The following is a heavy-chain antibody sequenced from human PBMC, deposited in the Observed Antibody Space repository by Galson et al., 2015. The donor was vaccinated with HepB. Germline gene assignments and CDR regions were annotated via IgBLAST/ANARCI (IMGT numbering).Heavy chain of an antibody. CDR3: ARAKEGRGYFDY. D-gene: IGHD3-10*01. J-gene: IGHJ4*02. CDR1: GDSISSDSW. CDR2: IHHSGGT. Sequence: LSLTCAVSGDSISSDSWWSWVRQPPGEGLEWIGEIHHSGGTNYRPSLKSRVTISVDKSKNQFSLKLTSVTAADTAVYYCARAKEGRGYFDYWGQGTLVTVSS. V-gene: IGHV4-4*02.